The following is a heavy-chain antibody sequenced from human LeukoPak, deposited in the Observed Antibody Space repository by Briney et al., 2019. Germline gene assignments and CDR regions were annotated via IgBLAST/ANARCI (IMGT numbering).Heavy chain of an antibody. CDR2: ISYDGSNK. V-gene: IGHV3-30-3*01. J-gene: IGHJ6*02. Sequence: GGSLRLSCAASGFTFSSYAMHWVRQAPGKGLEWVAVISYDGSNKYYADSVKGRFTISRDNSKNTLYLQVNSLRTEDTAVYYCAGDRRSSSWFPNYYYYGMDVWGQGTTVTVSS. CDR1: GFTFSSYA. D-gene: IGHD6-13*01. CDR3: AGDRRSSSWFPNYYYYGMDV.